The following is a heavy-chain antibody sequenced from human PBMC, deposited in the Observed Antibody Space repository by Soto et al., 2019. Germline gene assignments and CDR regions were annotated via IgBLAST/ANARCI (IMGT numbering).Heavy chain of an antibody. CDR2: INPNSGGT. CDR3: ARELRDYYYYYGIDV. J-gene: IGHJ6*02. Sequence: QVQLVQSGAEVKKPGASVKVSCKASGYTFTGYYMHWVRQAPGQGLEWMGWINPNSGGTNYAQKFQGWVTMTRDTTISADYMEQSRLRYDDNAVDYCARELRDYYYYYGIDVWGQGTTVTVSS. CDR1: GYTFTGYY. D-gene: IGHD4-17*01. V-gene: IGHV1-2*04.